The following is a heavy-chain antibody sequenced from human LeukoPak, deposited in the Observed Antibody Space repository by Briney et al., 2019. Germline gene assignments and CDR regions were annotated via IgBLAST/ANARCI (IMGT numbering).Heavy chain of an antibody. CDR1: GGSISSYY. CDR3: ARLIMITFGGGTYFDY. CDR2: IYYSGST. Sequence: PSETLSLTCTVSGGSISSYYWSWIRQPPGEGLEWIGYIYYSGSTNYNPSLKSRVTISVDTSKNQFSLKLSSVTAADTAVYYCARLIMITFGGGTYFDYWGQGTLVTVSS. J-gene: IGHJ4*02. D-gene: IGHD3-16*01. V-gene: IGHV4-59*08.